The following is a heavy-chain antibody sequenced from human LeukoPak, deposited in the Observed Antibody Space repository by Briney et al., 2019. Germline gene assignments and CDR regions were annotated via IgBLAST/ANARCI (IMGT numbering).Heavy chain of an antibody. Sequence: SGRSLRLSCAASGFTFSSYAMHWVRQAPGKGLEWVAVTSYDGSNKYYADSVKGRFTISRDNSKNTLYLQMNSLGAEDTAVYYCARDRLAGQWLVGGLDYWGQGTLVTVSS. J-gene: IGHJ4*02. V-gene: IGHV3-30-3*01. D-gene: IGHD6-19*01. CDR3: ARDRLAGQWLVGGLDY. CDR2: TSYDGSNK. CDR1: GFTFSSYA.